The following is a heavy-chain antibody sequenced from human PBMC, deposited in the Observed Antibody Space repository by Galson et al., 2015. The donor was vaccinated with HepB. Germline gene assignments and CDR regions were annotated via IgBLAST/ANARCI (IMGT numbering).Heavy chain of an antibody. Sequence: SLRLSCAASGFAFSNYAMHWVRQAPGKGLEWVAVISYDDTNKHYTDSVKGRVTISRDNSKNTLFLQMNSLRIEDTAEYYCARDMAWVDDYGDTPYSYYYGLDVWGRGTTVTVSS. V-gene: IGHV3-30-3*01. CDR1: GFAFSNYA. CDR2: ISYDDTNK. J-gene: IGHJ6*02. D-gene: IGHD4-17*01. CDR3: ARDMAWVDDYGDTPYSYYYGLDV.